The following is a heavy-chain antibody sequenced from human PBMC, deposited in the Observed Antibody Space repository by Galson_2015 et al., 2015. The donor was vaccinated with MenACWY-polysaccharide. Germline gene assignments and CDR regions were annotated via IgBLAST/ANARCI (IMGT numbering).Heavy chain of an antibody. CDR2: IRSDGSRT. V-gene: IGHV3-74*01. D-gene: IGHD2-2*01. CDR1: GFTFSGNW. J-gene: IGHJ5*02. CDR3: AIYCSSISCYGGGGP. Sequence: SLRLSCAASGFTFSGNWMHWVRHVPGKGLEWVSHIRSDGSRTSDADSVKGRFTISRDNAKNTLYLQMNSLRAEDTAVYYCAIYCSSISCYGGGGPWGQGTLVIVSS.